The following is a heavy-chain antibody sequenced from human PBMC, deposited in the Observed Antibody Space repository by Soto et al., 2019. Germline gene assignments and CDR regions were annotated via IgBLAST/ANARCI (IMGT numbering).Heavy chain of an antibody. J-gene: IGHJ2*01. Sequence: QVQLVQSGAEVKKPGSSVTVSCKASGGTFSSYTISWVRQAPGQGLEWMGGIIPIFGTANYAQKFQGRVTIXEHXSXTTAEMELSSLRSEDTAVYYCARGNHRWLQLWYFDLWGRGTLVTVSS. CDR2: IIPIFGTA. D-gene: IGHD5-12*01. V-gene: IGHV1-69*12. CDR3: ARGNHRWLQLWYFDL. CDR1: GGTFSSYT.